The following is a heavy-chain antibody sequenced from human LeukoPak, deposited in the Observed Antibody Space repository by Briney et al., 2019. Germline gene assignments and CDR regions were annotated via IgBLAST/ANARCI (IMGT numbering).Heavy chain of an antibody. CDR3: AKGGGYEAQYYYYYLDV. V-gene: IGHV3-9*01. Sequence: GGSLRLSCAASGFTFDDYAMHWVRQAPGKGLEWVSGISWNSGSIGYADSVKGRFTISRDNSKNTLYLQMKSLRAEDTAVYYCAKGGGYEAQYYYYYLDVWGKGTTVTISS. D-gene: IGHD5-12*01. CDR1: GFTFDDYA. CDR2: ISWNSGSI. J-gene: IGHJ6*03.